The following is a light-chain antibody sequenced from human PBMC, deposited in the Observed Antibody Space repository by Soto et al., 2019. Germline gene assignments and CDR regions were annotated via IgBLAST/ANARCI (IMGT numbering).Light chain of an antibody. CDR3: QQYYSSPPLT. Sequence: DIVMTQSPDSLAVSLGERATINCKSSQSVLYSSNNKNYLAWYQQKPGQPPKLLIHWASTRASGVPDRFSGSGSGTDFTLTISSLQAEDVAVYYCQQYYSSPPLTFGQGTKVEIK. V-gene: IGKV4-1*01. CDR1: QSVLYSSNNKNY. CDR2: WAS. J-gene: IGKJ1*01.